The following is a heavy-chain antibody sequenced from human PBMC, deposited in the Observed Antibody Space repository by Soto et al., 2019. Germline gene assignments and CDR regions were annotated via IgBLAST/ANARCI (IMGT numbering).Heavy chain of an antibody. CDR2: IFSNDEK. CDR1: GFSLSNARMG. V-gene: IGHV2-26*01. CDR3: ARTDWIVGLVVTSNGAFDI. D-gene: IGHD3-22*01. J-gene: IGHJ3*02. Sequence: QVTLKESGPVLVKPTETLTLTCTVSGFSLSNARMGVSWIRQPPGKALEWLAHIFSNDEKSYSTSLKSRLTISKDTSKSQVVLTMTNMDPVDTATYYCARTDWIVGLVVTSNGAFDIWGQGTMVTVSS.